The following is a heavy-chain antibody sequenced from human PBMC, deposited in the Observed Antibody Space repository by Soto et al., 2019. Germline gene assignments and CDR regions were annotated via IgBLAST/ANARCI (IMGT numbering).Heavy chain of an antibody. D-gene: IGHD2-2*02. J-gene: IGHJ5*02. CDR2: VYYSGST. CDR3: ARATYCSTTSCYTYKWFDP. CDR1: GGSVNSGNYF. Sequence: SETLSLTCTVSGGSVNSGNYFWRWIRQPPGKGLEWVGYVYYSGSTNYNPSLKSRVTISVDTSKNQFSLKLSSVTAADTAVYYCARATYCSTTSCYTYKWFDPWGQGTLVTVS. V-gene: IGHV4-61*01.